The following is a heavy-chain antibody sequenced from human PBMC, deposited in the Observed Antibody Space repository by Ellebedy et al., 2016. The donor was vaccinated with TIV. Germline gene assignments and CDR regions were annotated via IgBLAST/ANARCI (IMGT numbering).Heavy chain of an antibody. CDR2: IYHDGSDE. Sequence: GESLKISCAASGFSFRSYWMSRVRQAPGKGLEWVANIYHDGSDEYYVDSVKGRFTISRDNDNKALFLQMNRLRVEDTAVYYCARRGSYGDYAVQINSWFDRWGRGTLVTVSS. V-gene: IGHV3-7*01. CDR1: GFSFRSYW. CDR3: ARRGSYGDYAVQINSWFDR. J-gene: IGHJ5*02. D-gene: IGHD4-17*01.